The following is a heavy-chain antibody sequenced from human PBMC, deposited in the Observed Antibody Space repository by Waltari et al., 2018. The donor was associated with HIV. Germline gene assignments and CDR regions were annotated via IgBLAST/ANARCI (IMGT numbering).Heavy chain of an antibody. Sequence: AASGFSFRTYAIHWVRQSPGKGLEWVALISYDGSNINYADSVKGRFTISRDNSNNTVYLQMNNLRTEDTAVYYCARDLRLWKSDPWGQGTLVTVSS. J-gene: IGHJ5*02. V-gene: IGHV3-30-3*01. CDR3: ARDLRLWKSDP. CDR1: GFSFRTYA. D-gene: IGHD1-1*01. CDR2: ISYDGSNI.